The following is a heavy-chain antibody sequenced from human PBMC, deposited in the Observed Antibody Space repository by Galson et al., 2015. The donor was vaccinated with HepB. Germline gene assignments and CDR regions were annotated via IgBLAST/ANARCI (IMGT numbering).Heavy chain of an antibody. Sequence: SLRLSCAASGFTFSSYSMNWVRQAPGKGLEWVSSISSSSSYIYYADSVKGRFTISRDNAKNSLYLQMNSLRAEDTAVYYCARDPPGTIFSGSYYYYGMDVWGQGTTVTVSS. CDR1: GFTFSSYS. J-gene: IGHJ6*02. CDR3: ARDPPGTIFSGSYYYYGMDV. V-gene: IGHV3-21*01. D-gene: IGHD3-3*01. CDR2: ISSSSSYI.